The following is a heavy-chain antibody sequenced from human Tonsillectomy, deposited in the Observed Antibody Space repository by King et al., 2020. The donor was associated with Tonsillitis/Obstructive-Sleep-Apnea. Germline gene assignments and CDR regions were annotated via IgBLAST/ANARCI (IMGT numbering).Heavy chain of an antibody. Sequence: VQLVESGGGLVKPGGSLRLSCAASGFTFSNAWMNWVRQAPGKGLEWVGRIKSKTDGGTTDYAAPGKGRFTIKRDDSTNTLYLQMNSLKTDDTVVYYCTTNYYDSSGYYYVFDFWGPGTLVTVSS. J-gene: IGHJ4*02. D-gene: IGHD3-22*01. CDR1: GFTFSNAW. V-gene: IGHV3-15*07. CDR3: TTNYYDSSGYYYVFDF. CDR2: IKSKTDGGTT.